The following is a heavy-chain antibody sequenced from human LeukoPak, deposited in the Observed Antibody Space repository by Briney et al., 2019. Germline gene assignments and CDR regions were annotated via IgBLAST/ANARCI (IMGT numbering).Heavy chain of an antibody. CDR1: GGSISSYY. Sequence: SETLSLTCTVSGGSISSYYWSWIRQPPGKGLEWIGYIYYSGSTNYNPSLKSRVTISVDTSKNQSSLKLSSVTAADTAVYYCARSVAATTFDYWGQGTLVTVSS. D-gene: IGHD2-15*01. J-gene: IGHJ4*02. CDR2: IYYSGST. CDR3: ARSVAATTFDY. V-gene: IGHV4-59*01.